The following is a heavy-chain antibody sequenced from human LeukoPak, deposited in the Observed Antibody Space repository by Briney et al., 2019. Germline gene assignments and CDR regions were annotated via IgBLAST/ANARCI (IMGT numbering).Heavy chain of an antibody. V-gene: IGHV3-15*01. CDR3: TRAIRYCSGGSCSRWFDP. J-gene: IGHJ5*01. Sequence: PGGSLRLSCAASRFTFSHAWMSWVRQAPGKGLEWVGRIKSKTDGGTTDYAAPVKGRFTISRDDSKNTLYLQMNSLKTEDTAVYYCTRAIRYCSGGSCSRWFDPWGQGTLVTVSS. CDR1: RFTFSHAW. CDR2: IKSKTDGGTT. D-gene: IGHD2-15*01.